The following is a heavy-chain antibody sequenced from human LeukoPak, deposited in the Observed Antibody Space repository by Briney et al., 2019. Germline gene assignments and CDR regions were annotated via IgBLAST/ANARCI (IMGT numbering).Heavy chain of an antibody. CDR3: ARRSPGPDYYYMDV. CDR1: GYTFSTYW. CDR2: IYPGDSDT. J-gene: IGHJ6*03. Sequence: GESLKISCKGSGYTFSTYWIAWVRQMPGKGLEWMGIIYPGDSDTRYSPSFQGQVTISADKSISTAYLQWSSLKASDTAMYYCARRSPGPDYYYMDVWGKGTTVTISS. V-gene: IGHV5-51*01.